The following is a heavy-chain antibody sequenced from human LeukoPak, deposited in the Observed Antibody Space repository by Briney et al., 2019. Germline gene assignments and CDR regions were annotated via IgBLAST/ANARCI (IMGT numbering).Heavy chain of an antibody. J-gene: IGHJ4*02. V-gene: IGHV1-46*01. CDR2: INSSGGGT. Sequence: GASVTVSFKASGDTFTMYHMHWVRQAPGQGVEGVGVINSSGGGTTYAQRFQCRVSVTRDTYTSTVYMELSGLRSEDTAVYYCARTLSGWYDYWGQGTLVTVSS. CDR3: ARTLSGWYDY. CDR1: GDTFTMYH. D-gene: IGHD6-19*01.